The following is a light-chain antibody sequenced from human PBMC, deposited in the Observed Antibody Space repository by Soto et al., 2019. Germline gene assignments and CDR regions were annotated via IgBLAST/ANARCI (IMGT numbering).Light chain of an antibody. CDR2: AAS. J-gene: IGKJ1*01. V-gene: IGKV1-39*01. Sequence: DIQMTQSASSLSASVGYRVTITCRASQSISSYLNWYQQKPGKDPKLLIYAASSLQSGVPSRFSGSGSGTDFTLTISSLQPEDFATYFCQQANSFPWTFGQCNKVDIK. CDR3: QQANSFPWT. CDR1: QSISSY.